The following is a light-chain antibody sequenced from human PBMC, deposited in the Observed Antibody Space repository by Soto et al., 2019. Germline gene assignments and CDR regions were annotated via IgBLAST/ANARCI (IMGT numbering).Light chain of an antibody. CDR1: QSISSW. CDR2: DAS. CDR3: QQDNRYSLT. Sequence: DIQMTQSPSTLSASGGDRVTITCRASQSISSWLAWYQQKPGKAPKLLIYDASSLASGVPSRFSGSGSDTEFTLTINTLQPDEFATYHCQQDNRYSLTFGGGTKVEIK. V-gene: IGKV1-5*01. J-gene: IGKJ4*01.